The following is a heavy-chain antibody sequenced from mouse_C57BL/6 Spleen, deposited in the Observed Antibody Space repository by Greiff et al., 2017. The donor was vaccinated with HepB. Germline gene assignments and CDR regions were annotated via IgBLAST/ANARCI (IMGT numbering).Heavy chain of an antibody. V-gene: IGHV1-59*01. Sequence: QVQLQQPGAELVRPGTSVKLSCKASGYTFTSYWMHWVKQRPGQGLEWIGVIDPSDSYTNYNQKFKGKATLTVDTSSSTAYMQLSSLTSEDSAVYYWARIDGPYYAMDYWGQGTSVTVSS. CDR1: GYTFTSYW. D-gene: IGHD2-3*01. CDR2: IDPSDSYT. J-gene: IGHJ4*01. CDR3: ARIDGPYYAMDY.